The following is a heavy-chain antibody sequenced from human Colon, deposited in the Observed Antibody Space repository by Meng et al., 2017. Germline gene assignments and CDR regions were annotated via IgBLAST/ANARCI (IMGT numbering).Heavy chain of an antibody. CDR3: ARRGSIAATVGFDP. V-gene: IGHV4-34*01. Sequence: VQLQQWVAGLLKPSETLSLTCSVHGGSFIGYYWSWFRRPPGKGLECFGEINHRGSTNYNPSLKRRVTISVDTSNSQFSLNLSSVTAADTAVFYCARRGSIAATVGFDPWGQGTLVTVSS. D-gene: IGHD6-6*01. CDR2: INHRGST. J-gene: IGHJ5*02. CDR1: GGSFIGYY.